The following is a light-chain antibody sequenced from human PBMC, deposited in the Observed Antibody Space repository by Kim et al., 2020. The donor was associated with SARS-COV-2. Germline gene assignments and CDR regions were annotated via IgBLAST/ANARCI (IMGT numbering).Light chain of an antibody. Sequence: QSALTQPRSVSGSPGQSVTISCTGTSNDVGRYNSVSWYQQHPGKAPQFMIYDVSKRPSGVPDRFSGSKSGNTASLTISGLQAEDEADYYCCSYADRHWVFGGGTQLTVL. CDR3: CSYADRHWV. CDR1: SNDVGRYNS. CDR2: DVS. J-gene: IGLJ3*02. V-gene: IGLV2-11*01.